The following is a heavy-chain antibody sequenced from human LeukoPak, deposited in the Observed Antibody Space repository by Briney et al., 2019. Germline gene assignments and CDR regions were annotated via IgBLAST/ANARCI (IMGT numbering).Heavy chain of an antibody. CDR3: VRDPIRGPPDYFDY. CDR2: TSPDESHK. Sequence: PGRALRLSCAASGFAFNNYPMHWVRQAPGKGREGVAVTSPDESHKYYADSVQGRFTISRGNSRSTLYVQMDSLRVEDTAIYYCVRDPIRGPPDYFDYWGQGTLVTVSS. J-gene: IGHJ4*02. D-gene: IGHD1-14*01. V-gene: IGHV3-30-3*01. CDR1: GFAFNNYP.